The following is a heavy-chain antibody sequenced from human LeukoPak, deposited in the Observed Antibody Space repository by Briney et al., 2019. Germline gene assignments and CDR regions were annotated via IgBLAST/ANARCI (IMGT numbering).Heavy chain of an antibody. V-gene: IGHV4-61*02. CDR2: IYTSGST. D-gene: IGHD3-3*01. CDR3: ARSYYDFWSGRNDDY. CDR1: GYSISSGSYY. Sequence: SETLSLTCAVSGYSISSGSYYWSWIRQPAGKGLEWIGRIYTSGSTNYNPSLKSRVTISVDTSKNLFSLKLSSVTAADTAVYYCARSYYDFWSGRNDDYWGQGTLVTVSS. J-gene: IGHJ4*02.